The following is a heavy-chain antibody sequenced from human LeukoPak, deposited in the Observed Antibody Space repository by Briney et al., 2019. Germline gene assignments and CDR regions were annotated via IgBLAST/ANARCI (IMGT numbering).Heavy chain of an antibody. J-gene: IGHJ4*02. CDR2: ISSSSSYI. CDR1: GFTFSSYS. V-gene: IGHV3-21*01. Sequence: PGGSLRLSCAASGFTFSSYSMNWVRQAPGKGLEWVSSISSSSSYIYYADSVKGRFTISRDNAKNSLYLQMNSLRAEDTAVYYCARVKRPWIQLLLPLAYWGQGTLVTVSS. CDR3: ARVKRPWIQLLLPLAY. D-gene: IGHD5-18*01.